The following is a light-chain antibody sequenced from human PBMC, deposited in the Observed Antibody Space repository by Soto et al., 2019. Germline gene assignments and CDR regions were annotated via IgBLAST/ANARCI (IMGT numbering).Light chain of an antibody. J-gene: IGLJ1*01. CDR3: AAWDDSLNGRHV. Sequence: QALLTEPPSASGTPGQRVTISCSGSRSNIGSNTVNWFQQLPGTAPKLLIYSDNQRPSGVPGRFSGSKSGTSASLAISGLQSEDEADYYCAAWDDSLNGRHVFGTGTKVTVL. V-gene: IGLV1-44*01. CDR1: RSNIGSNT. CDR2: SDN.